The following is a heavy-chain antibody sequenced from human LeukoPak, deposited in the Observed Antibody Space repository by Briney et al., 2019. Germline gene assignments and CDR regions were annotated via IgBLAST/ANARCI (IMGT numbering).Heavy chain of an antibody. Sequence: GSLRLSCAASGFTFDDYTMHWVRQAPGKTLEWVSLINWHGTTYYADSVKGRFTISRDNSKNSLYLRMDTLRTEDTAFYYCVKDLSYESSGSVFDYWGQGTLVTVSS. V-gene: IGHV3-43*01. CDR1: GFTFDDYT. CDR2: INWHGTT. CDR3: VKDLSYESSGSVFDY. J-gene: IGHJ4*02. D-gene: IGHD3-22*01.